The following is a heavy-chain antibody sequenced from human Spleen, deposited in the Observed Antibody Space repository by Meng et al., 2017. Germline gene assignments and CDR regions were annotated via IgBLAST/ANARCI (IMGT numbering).Heavy chain of an antibody. V-gene: IGHV3-74*01. D-gene: IGHD5-18*01. CDR3: ARGRYGSVGFDY. CDR2: INSDGKNT. J-gene: IGHJ4*02. CDR1: GFTFSNAW. Sequence: GGSLRLSCAGSGFTFSNAWMSWVRQAPGKGLVWVSRINSDGKNTNYADSVKGRFTISRDNAKNTLYLQMNSLRAEDTAVYYCARGRYGSVGFDYWGQGTLVTVSS.